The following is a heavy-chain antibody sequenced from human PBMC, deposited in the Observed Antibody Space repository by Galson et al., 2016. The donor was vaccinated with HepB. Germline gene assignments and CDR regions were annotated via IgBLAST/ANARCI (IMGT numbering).Heavy chain of an antibody. D-gene: IGHD3-10*01. Sequence: SLRLSCAVSGFSVKNNYVAWVRQTAGKRLEWVSVIYRGGAIFYADSVKGRFTISRDDVDNTVYPKMNSLTVDDTALYYCASGPYGSGSYYGLDYWGQGTLVTVSS. CDR3: ASGPYGSGSYYGLDY. CDR2: IYRGGAI. J-gene: IGHJ4*02. CDR1: GFSVKNNY. V-gene: IGHV3-53*01.